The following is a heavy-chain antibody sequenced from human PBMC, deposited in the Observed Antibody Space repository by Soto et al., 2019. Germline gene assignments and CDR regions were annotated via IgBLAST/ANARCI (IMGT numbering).Heavy chain of an antibody. V-gene: IGHV1-2*02. D-gene: IGHD2-15*01. J-gene: IGHJ5*02. CDR2: INPNSGGT. CDR1: GYTFTGYY. CDR3: EGGRVSKAYDP. Sequence: ASVKGSFQASGYTFTGYYMHWVRQAPGQGLEWMGWINPNSGGTNYAQKFQGRVTMTRDTSISTAYTEVRRLRSYGTAVYYCEGGRVSKAYDPWGQGTLVTVSS.